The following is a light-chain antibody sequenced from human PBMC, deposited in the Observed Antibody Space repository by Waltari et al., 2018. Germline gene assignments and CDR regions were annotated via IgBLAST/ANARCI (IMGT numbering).Light chain of an antibody. CDR2: EVS. J-gene: IGLJ3*02. Sequence: QSALTQPASVSGSPGQSITISCTGTSSDVGGYNYVSCYQQHPGKAPKLMIYEVSNRPSGVSNRFSGSTSGNTASLTISGLQAEDEADYYCSSYTSSSTWVFGGGTKLTVL. V-gene: IGLV2-14*01. CDR1: SSDVGGYNY. CDR3: SSYTSSSTWV.